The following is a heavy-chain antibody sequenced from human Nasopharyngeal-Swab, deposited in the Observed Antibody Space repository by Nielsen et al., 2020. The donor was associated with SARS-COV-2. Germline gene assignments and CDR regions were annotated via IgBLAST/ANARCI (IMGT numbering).Heavy chain of an antibody. V-gene: IGHV4-34*01. D-gene: IGHD4-17*01. CDR1: GGSFSGYY. CDR3: ASSQMTTVTTRTRAWGY. Sequence: SETLSLTCAVYGGSFSGYYLSWIRQPPGKGLEWIGEINHSGSTNYNPSLKSRVTISVDTSKNQFSLKLSAVTAADTAVYYCASSQMTTVTTRTRAWGYWGQGTLVTVSS. CDR2: INHSGST. J-gene: IGHJ4*02.